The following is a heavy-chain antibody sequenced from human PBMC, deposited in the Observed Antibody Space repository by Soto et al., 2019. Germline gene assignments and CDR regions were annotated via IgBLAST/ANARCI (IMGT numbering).Heavy chain of an antibody. V-gene: IGHV3-23*01. J-gene: IGHJ3*02. CDR2: ISGSGGVK. Sequence: GGSLRLSCAASGFTFNIYSMNWVRQAPGRGLEWVSGISGSGGVKYYGDSVKGRFAISRDNSKNTLYLQMNSLRAEDTAIYYCAKDRGPRPDAFDIWGQGTLVTVSS. CDR1: GFTFNIYS. CDR3: AKDRGPRPDAFDI. D-gene: IGHD3-10*01.